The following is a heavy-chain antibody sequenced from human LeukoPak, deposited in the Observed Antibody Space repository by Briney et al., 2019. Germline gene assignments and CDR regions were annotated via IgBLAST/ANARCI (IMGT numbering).Heavy chain of an antibody. CDR1: GDSSSSGDYF. J-gene: IGHJ3*02. CDR2: IYYSGST. CDR3: AGRYDYVWGSYRDDAFDI. D-gene: IGHD3-16*02. V-gene: IGHV4-61*08. Sequence: SETLSLTCTVSGDSSSSGDYFWNWIRQPPGKGLEWIGYIYYSGSTNYNPSLKSRVTISVDTSKNQFSLKLSSVTAADTAVYYCAGRYDYVWGSYRDDAFDIWGQGTMVTVSS.